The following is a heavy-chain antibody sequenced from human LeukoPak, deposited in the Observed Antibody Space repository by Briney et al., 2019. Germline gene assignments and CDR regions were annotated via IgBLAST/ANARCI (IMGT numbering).Heavy chain of an antibody. V-gene: IGHV3-21*01. J-gene: IGHJ4*02. D-gene: IGHD3-10*01. CDR3: AARDSYGSGSYPIDY. Sequence: GGSLRLSCAASGFTFSSYSMNWVRQAPGKGLEWVSSISSRSTYIYYADSLKGRFTISRDNAKNSLYLQMNSLRAEDTAVYYCAARDSYGSGSYPIDYWGQGTLVTVSS. CDR2: ISSRSTYI. CDR1: GFTFSSYS.